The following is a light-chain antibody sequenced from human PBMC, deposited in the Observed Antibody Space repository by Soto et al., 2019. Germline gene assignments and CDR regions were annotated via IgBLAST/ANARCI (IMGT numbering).Light chain of an antibody. CDR3: LQYGISPYT. Sequence: EIVMTQSPATLSVSPGERATLSCRASQSVSSNLAWYQQKPGQAPRLLIYGASTRATGIPARFSGSGSGTEFTLTISGLEAEDFAVYFCLQYGISPYTFGQGTKVDIK. J-gene: IGKJ2*01. V-gene: IGKV3-15*01. CDR1: QSVSSN. CDR2: GAS.